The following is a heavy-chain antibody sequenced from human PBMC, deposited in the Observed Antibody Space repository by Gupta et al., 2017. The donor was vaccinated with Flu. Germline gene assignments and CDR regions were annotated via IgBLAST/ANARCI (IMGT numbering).Heavy chain of an antibody. Sequence: QLLLQESGPGLVKPSGTLSLICNVSGGSIRSTGYYWGWIRQPPGKGLEWIGSIYYTGSTSYNPSLKSRITISVDTSKNQFSLKLTSVNAADTAVYYCARQTRSGGRDYGMDVWGQGTTVTVSS. CDR1: GGSIRSTGYY. J-gene: IGHJ6*02. V-gene: IGHV4-39*01. CDR2: IYYTGST. CDR3: ARQTRSGGRDYGMDV. D-gene: IGHD1-26*01.